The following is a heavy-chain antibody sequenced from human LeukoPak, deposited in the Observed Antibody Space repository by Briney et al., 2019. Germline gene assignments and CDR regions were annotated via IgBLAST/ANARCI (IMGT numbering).Heavy chain of an antibody. CDR3: TTRKPLWFGELAS. V-gene: IGHV3-15*01. D-gene: IGHD3-10*01. CDR1: GFTFSNAW. Sequence: GGSLRLSCAASGFTFSNAWMSWVRQAPGKGLEWVGRIKSKTDGGTTDYAAPVKGRFTISRDDSKNTLYLQMNSLKTEDTAVYYCTTRKPLWFGELASWGQGTLVTVSS. CDR2: IKSKTDGGTT. J-gene: IGHJ4*02.